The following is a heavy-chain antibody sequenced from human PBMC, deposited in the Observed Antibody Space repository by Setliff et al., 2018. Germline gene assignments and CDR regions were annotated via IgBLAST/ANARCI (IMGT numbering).Heavy chain of an antibody. J-gene: IGHJ4*02. CDR2: TIPMFGTT. CDR3: VRGSGPRVVVAMPFDY. D-gene: IGHD2-2*01. Sequence: SVKVSCKASGATFSSYGISWVRQAPGQGLEWMGGTIPMFGTTEYAQKFQGRLTIITDESTNTAFMQLSSLRSDDTAVYYCVRGSGPRVVVAMPFDYWGQGTPVTVSS. CDR1: GATFSSYG. V-gene: IGHV1-69*05.